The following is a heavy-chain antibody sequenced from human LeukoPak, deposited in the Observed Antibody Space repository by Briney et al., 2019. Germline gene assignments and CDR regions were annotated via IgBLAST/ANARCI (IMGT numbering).Heavy chain of an antibody. Sequence: PGGSLRLSCAASGFSFSSYAMHWVRQAPGKGLEWVVVISYDGSNKYYADSVKGRFTISRDNSKNTLYLQMNSLRAEDTAVYYCAKDGGLWVSAHWGDSWGRGTLVTVSS. CDR2: ISYDGSNK. V-gene: IGHV3-30*04. D-gene: IGHD7-27*01. CDR3: AKDGGLWVSAHWGDS. CDR1: GFSFSSYA. J-gene: IGHJ4*02.